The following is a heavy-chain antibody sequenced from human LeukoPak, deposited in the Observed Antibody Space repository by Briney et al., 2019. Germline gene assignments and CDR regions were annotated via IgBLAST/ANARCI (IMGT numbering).Heavy chain of an antibody. Sequence: GGSLRLSCAASGFTFSSYGMHWVRQAPGKGLEWVSSISSSGSTISYADSVKGRFTISRDNAKNSLYLQMNSLRAEDTAVYYCARVGLGGDFDYWGQGTLVTVSS. CDR3: ARVGLGGDFDY. J-gene: IGHJ4*02. CDR1: GFTFSSYG. V-gene: IGHV3-48*04. D-gene: IGHD3/OR15-3a*01. CDR2: ISSSGSTI.